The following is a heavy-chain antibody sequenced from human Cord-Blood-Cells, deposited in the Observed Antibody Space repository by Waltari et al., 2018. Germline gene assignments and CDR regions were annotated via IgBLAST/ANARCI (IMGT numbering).Heavy chain of an antibody. Sequence: EVQLVESGGGLVQPGGSLRLSWAASGFTFSSYWMGWVRQAPGKGLEWVANIKQDGSEKYYVDSVKGRFTISRDNAKNSLYLQMNSLRAEDTAVYYCASTNDAFDIWGQGTMVTVSS. J-gene: IGHJ3*02. D-gene: IGHD2-8*01. CDR3: ASTNDAFDI. V-gene: IGHV3-7*01. CDR1: GFTFSSYW. CDR2: IKQDGSEK.